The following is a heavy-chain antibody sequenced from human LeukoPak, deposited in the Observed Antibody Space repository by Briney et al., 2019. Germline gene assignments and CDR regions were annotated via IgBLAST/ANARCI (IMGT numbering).Heavy chain of an antibody. CDR2: IIPIFGTA. J-gene: IGHJ4*02. CDR1: GDTFSSYA. V-gene: IGHV1-69*05. CDR3: ARDGGMATMGWDTYYFDH. Sequence: SVKVSCKASGDTFSSYAISWVRQAPGQGLEWMGRIIPIFGTANYAQKFQGRVTITTDESTSTAYMELSSLRSEDTAVYYCARDGGMATMGWDTYYFDHWGQGTLVTVSS. D-gene: IGHD5-24*01.